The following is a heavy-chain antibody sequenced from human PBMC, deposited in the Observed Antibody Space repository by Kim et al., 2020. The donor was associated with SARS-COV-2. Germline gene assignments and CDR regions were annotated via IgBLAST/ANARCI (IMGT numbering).Heavy chain of an antibody. V-gene: IGHV4-34*01. D-gene: IGHD5-12*01. CDR3: ASTPMSDGYDYWPHAFDI. J-gene: IGHJ3*02. Sequence: SETLSLTCAVYGGSFSGYYWSWIRQPPGKGLEWIGEINHSGSTNYNPSLKSRVTISVDTSKNQFSLKLSSVTAADTAVYYCASTPMSDGYDYWPHAFDIWGQGTMVTVSS. CDR1: GGSFSGYY. CDR2: INHSGST.